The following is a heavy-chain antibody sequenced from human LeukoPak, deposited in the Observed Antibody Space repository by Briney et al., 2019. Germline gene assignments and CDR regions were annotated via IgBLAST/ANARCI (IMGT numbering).Heavy chain of an antibody. J-gene: IGHJ6*03. D-gene: IGHD2-2*01. V-gene: IGHV4-34*01. CDR2: INHSGST. CDR3: ARGPHCSSTSCPGDDYYYYMDV. CDR1: GGSFSGYY. Sequence: SETLSLTCAVYGGSFSGYYWSWIRQPPGKGLEWIGEINHSGSTNYNPSLKSRVTISVDTSKNQFSLKLSSVTAADTAVYYCARGPHCSSTSCPGDDYYYYMDVWGKGTTVTVSS.